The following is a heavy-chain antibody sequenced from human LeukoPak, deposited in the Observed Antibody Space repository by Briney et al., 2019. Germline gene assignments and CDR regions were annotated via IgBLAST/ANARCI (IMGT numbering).Heavy chain of an antibody. CDR3: ASYSSSSTQMYNWFDP. CDR2: INHSGNT. J-gene: IGHJ5*02. Sequence: SETLSLTCAVYGGSFSGYSWSWIRQPPGKGLEWIGEINHSGNTNYNPSLKSRVTISVDTSKNQFSLKLSSVTAADTAVYYCASYSSSSTQMYNWFDPWGQGTLVTVS. CDR1: GGSFSGYS. V-gene: IGHV4-34*01. D-gene: IGHD6-6*01.